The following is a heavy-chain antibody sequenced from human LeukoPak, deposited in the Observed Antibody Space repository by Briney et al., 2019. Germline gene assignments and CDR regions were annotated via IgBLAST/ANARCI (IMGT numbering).Heavy chain of an antibody. CDR1: GFTFSSYA. CDR2: ISYDGSNK. CDR3: ARDRGYCSGGSCYSPWYYFDY. J-gene: IGHJ4*02. Sequence: GRSLRLSCAASGFTFSSYAMHWVRQAPGKGLEWVAVISYDGSNKYYADSVKGRFTISRDNSKNTLYLQMNSLRAEDTAVYYCARDRGYCSGGSCYSPWYYFDYWGQGTLVTVSS. D-gene: IGHD2-15*01. V-gene: IGHV3-30*01.